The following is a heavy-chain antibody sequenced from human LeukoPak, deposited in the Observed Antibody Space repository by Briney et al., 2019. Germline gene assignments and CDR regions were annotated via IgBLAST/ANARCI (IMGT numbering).Heavy chain of an antibody. CDR1: GGAISSSY. V-gene: IGHV4-59*01. CDR3: AREYGSGSS. Sequence: SETLCLTCTVSGGAISSSYWSWIRQPPGKGLEWIGYIYYSGSNNYNPSLKSRVTISVDTSKNQFSLKLSSVEAADTAVYYCAREYGSGSSWGQGTLVTVSS. CDR2: IYYSGSN. J-gene: IGHJ5*02. D-gene: IGHD3-10*01.